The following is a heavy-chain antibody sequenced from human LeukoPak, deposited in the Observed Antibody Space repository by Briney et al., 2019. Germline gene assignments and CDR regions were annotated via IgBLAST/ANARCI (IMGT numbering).Heavy chain of an antibody. CDR1: GGSISSGDYY. CDR3: ARGSTSFAGFDY. Sequence: SETLSLTCTVSGGSISSGDYYWSWIRQPPGKGLEWIGYIYYSGSTYYNPSLKSRITISVDTSKNQFSLKLSSVTAADTAVYYCARGSTSFAGFDYWGQGTLVTVSS. V-gene: IGHV4-30-4*01. CDR2: IYYSGST. J-gene: IGHJ4*02. D-gene: IGHD2-2*01.